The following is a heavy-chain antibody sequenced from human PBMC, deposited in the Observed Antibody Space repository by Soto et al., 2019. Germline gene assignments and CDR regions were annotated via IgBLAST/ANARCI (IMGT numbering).Heavy chain of an antibody. V-gene: IGHV3-23*01. Sequence: GGSLRLSCAASGFTLSSYASYALTWVRQAPGKGLEWVSTISSSGGGTYYADSVKGRFTISRDNSKNTMYLQMNSLRVEDTAVYYCAKPLRLHYYMDVWGKGTTVTVSS. CDR3: AKPLRLHYYMDV. CDR2: ISSSGGGT. J-gene: IGHJ6*03. CDR1: GFTLSSYA.